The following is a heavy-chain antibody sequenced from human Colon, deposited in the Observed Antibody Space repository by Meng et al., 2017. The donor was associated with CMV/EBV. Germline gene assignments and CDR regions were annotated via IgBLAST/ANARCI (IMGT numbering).Heavy chain of an antibody. V-gene: IGHV3-7*01. CDR1: GFTFSDYY. CDR2: IKQDGSEK. J-gene: IGHJ4*02. D-gene: IGHD3-9*01. Sequence: GESLKISCAASGFTFSDYYMSWVRQAPGRGLEWVASIKQDGSEKNYVDSVKGRFTISRDNAKNSLYLQMNNLRAEDTAVYYCAKPIQGRITIFSDWGQGSLVTVSS. CDR3: AKPIQGRITIFSD.